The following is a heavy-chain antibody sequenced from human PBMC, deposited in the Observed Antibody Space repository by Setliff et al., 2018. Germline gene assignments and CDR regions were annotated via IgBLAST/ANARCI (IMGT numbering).Heavy chain of an antibody. D-gene: IGHD5-18*01. Sequence: GGSLRLSCAASGFTFSRSAIHWVRQAPGKGLEWVARIQNKAAGYGTQHAASVKGRFYISRDDSKNSLYLQMNSLKIEDTAMYYCTRDWDAALANWGQGTLVTVSS. J-gene: IGHJ4*02. CDR1: GFTFSRSA. CDR3: TRDWDAALAN. CDR2: IQNKAAGYGT. V-gene: IGHV3-72*01.